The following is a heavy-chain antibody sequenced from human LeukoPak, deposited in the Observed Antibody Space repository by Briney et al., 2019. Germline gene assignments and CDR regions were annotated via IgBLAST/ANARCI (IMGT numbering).Heavy chain of an antibody. D-gene: IGHD6-19*01. J-gene: IGHJ4*02. CDR1: GFTFSSYG. CDR3: AKVAVAVAGDY. Sequence: GRSLRLSCAASGFTFSSYGMHWVRQAPGKGLEWVAVIWYDGSNKYYADSVKGRFTISRDNSKNTLYLQMNSLRAEDTAVYHCAKVAVAVAGDYWGQGTLVTVSS. CDR2: IWYDGSNK. V-gene: IGHV3-33*06.